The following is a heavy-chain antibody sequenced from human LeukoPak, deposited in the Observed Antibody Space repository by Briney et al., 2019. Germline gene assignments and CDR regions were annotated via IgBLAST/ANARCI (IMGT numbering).Heavy chain of an antibody. D-gene: IGHD3-22*01. Sequence: ASVKVSCRASGYTFTNFGISWVRQAPGQGLEWIAWISAYNGNPTYAQKLQGRVTVTTDTSTNTAYMELRSLTSDDTAVYFCARAGQGYYDDTSAYYFDYWGQGTLVTVSS. V-gene: IGHV1-18*01. CDR2: ISAYNGNP. CDR1: GYTFTNFG. J-gene: IGHJ4*02. CDR3: ARAGQGYYDDTSAYYFDY.